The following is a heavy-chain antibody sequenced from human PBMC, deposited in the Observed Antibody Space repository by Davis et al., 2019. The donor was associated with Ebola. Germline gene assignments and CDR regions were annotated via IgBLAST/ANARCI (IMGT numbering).Heavy chain of an antibody. Sequence: AASVKVSCKASGYTFTNYGITWVRQAPGQGLEWMGWINPHNGNTNYAQNVQGRVIMTSDTATTTAYMEVGSLRSDDTAVYYCARAQFPTTSDHWGQGILVTVSS. J-gene: IGHJ4*02. CDR2: INPHNGNT. CDR3: ARAQFPTTSDH. D-gene: IGHD1-1*01. CDR1: GYTFTNYG. V-gene: IGHV1-18*04.